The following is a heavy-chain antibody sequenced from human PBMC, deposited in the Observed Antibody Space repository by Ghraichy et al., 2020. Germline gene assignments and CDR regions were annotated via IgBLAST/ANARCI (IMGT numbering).Heavy chain of an antibody. V-gene: IGHV3-30*18. J-gene: IGHJ6*02. CDR2: ISYDGSNK. CDR1: GFTFSSYG. Sequence: GSLRLSCAASGFTFSSYGMHWVRQAPGKGLEWVAVISYDGSNKYYADSVKGRFTISRDNSKNTLYLQMNSLRAEDTAVYYCAKDRPGIAAAGTDGMDVWGQGTTVTVSS. D-gene: IGHD6-13*01. CDR3: AKDRPGIAAAGTDGMDV.